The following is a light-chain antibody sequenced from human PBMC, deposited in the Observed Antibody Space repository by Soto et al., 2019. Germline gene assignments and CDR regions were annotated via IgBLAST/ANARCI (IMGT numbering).Light chain of an antibody. Sequence: DIQMTQSPSTLSASVGDRVTITCRASQSISGWLAWYQQKAGKAPKLLIYKASTLQSAVPSRFSGSGSGTEFTLIISSLQPDDSATYYCQHYDRYPYTFGQGTKLEIK. CDR3: QHYDRYPYT. CDR2: KAS. V-gene: IGKV1-5*03. CDR1: QSISGW. J-gene: IGKJ2*01.